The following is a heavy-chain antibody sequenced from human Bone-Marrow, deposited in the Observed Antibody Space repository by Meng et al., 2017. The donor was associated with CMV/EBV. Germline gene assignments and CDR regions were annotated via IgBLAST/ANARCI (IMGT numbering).Heavy chain of an antibody. Sequence: GGSLRLSCAASGFTFSSYGMHWVRQAPGKGLEWVAFIRYDGSNKYYADSVKGRFTISRDNSKNTLYLQMNSLRAEDTAVYYCAKDLQYYYDSSGTQDFDYWGQGTRVTVSS. J-gene: IGHJ4*02. D-gene: IGHD3-22*01. V-gene: IGHV3-30*02. CDR3: AKDLQYYYDSSGTQDFDY. CDR1: GFTFSSYG. CDR2: IRYDGSNK.